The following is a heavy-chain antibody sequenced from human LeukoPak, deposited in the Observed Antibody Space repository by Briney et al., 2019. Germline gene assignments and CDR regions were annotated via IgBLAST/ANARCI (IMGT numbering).Heavy chain of an antibody. CDR3: ARRGGSSWFFGP. CDR1: GGSISSYY. Sequence: KSSETLSLTCTVSGGSISSYYWSWIRQPPGKGLEWIGYIYYSGSTNYNPSLKSRVTISVDTSKNQFSLKLSSVTAADTAVYYCARRGGSSWFFGPWGQATLVTVSS. CDR2: IYYSGST. D-gene: IGHD6-13*01. V-gene: IGHV4-59*08. J-gene: IGHJ5*02.